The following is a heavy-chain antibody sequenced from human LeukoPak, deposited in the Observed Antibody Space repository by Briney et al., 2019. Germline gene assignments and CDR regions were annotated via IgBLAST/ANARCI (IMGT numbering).Heavy chain of an antibody. D-gene: IGHD2-8*02. CDR1: GGSFSGYY. Sequence: SETLSLTCVVYGGSFSGYYWSWIRQPPGKGLEWIGEINHSGSTNHTPSVESRVTISVDTSKNHFSLKLSSVTAADTAVYFCAPGSTGGTRGSWFDPWGQGILVTVSS. CDR2: INHSGST. CDR3: APGSTGGTRGSWFDP. J-gene: IGHJ5*01. V-gene: IGHV4-34*01.